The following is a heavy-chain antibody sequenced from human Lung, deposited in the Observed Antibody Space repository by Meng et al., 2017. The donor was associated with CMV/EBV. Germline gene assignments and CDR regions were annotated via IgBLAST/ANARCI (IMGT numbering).Heavy chain of an antibody. CDR3: AKDPVPAALYYFDY. V-gene: IGHV3-23*01. CDR2: ISGSGGST. CDR1: GFTFSSYA. D-gene: IGHD2-2*01. J-gene: IGHJ4*02. Sequence: GESLKISCAASGFTFSSYAMSWVRQAPGKGLEWVSAISGSGGSTYYADSVKGRFTISRDNSKNPLYLQMNSLRAEDTAVYYCAKDPVPAALYYFDYWGQGXLVTVSS.